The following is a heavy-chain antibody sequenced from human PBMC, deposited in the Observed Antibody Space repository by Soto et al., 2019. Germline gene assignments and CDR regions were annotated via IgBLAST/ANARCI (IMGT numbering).Heavy chain of an antibody. CDR3: AREMGVIGAPGYTWFDP. J-gene: IGHJ5*02. CDR1: GCTFSDYY. D-gene: IGHD1-26*01. Sequence: VQLVQSGAEVRKPGASVKVSCKASGCTFSDYYVHWVREAPGQGLEWMGWINPSSGGTIYTQRFQGRVTMTRDTSISTVYMELSRLTSDDTAVYYCAREMGVIGAPGYTWFDPWGQGALVTVSS. V-gene: IGHV1-2*02. CDR2: INPSSGGT.